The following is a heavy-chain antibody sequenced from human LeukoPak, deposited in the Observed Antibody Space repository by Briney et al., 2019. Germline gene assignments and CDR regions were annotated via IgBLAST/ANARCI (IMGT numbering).Heavy chain of an antibody. CDR3: ARDGWPAFDY. D-gene: IGHD2-15*01. J-gene: IGHJ4*02. CDR2: TFYRSTWFN. CDR1: GDSVSSNTAA. V-gene: IGHV6-1*01. Sequence: SQTLSLTCAISGDSVSSNTAAWNWIRQSPSRGLEWLGRTFYRSTWFNDYAVSVKSRITINPDTSKNQFSLQLNSVTPEDTAVYYCARDGWPAFDYWGQGTLVTVSS.